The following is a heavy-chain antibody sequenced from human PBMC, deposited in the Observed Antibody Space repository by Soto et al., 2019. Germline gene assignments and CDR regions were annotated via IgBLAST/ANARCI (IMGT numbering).Heavy chain of an antibody. J-gene: IGHJ6*03. CDR2: INHSGST. CDR1: GGSFGGYY. V-gene: IGHV4-34*01. D-gene: IGHD2-15*01. Sequence: SETLCLTCAVYGGSFGGYYWSWIRQPPGKGLEWIGEINHSGSTNYNPSLKSRVTISVDTSKNQFSLKLSSVTAADTAVYYCARGTGYCSGGSCYGYYYYYMDVWGKGTTVTVSS. CDR3: ARGTGYCSGGSCYGYYYYYMDV.